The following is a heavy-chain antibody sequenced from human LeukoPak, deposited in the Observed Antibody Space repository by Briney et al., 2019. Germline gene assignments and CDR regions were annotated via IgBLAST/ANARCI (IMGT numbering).Heavy chain of an antibody. Sequence: SETLSLTCTVSGGSLSSAAYYWGWVRQPPGKGLDWVGSIYYTGTTYYSPSLPTRAPLSFDTSKNQFSLKLTSVTAADTAVYFCARRPIAAGNNWFDPWGQGTLVTVSS. CDR1: GGSLSSAAYY. D-gene: IGHD6-13*01. J-gene: IGHJ5*02. CDR3: ARRPIAAGNNWFDP. V-gene: IGHV4-39*01. CDR2: IYYTGTT.